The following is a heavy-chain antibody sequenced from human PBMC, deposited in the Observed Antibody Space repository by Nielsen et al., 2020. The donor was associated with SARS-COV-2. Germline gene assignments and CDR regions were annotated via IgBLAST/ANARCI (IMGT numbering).Heavy chain of an antibody. CDR3: ARDGSQYSSSGHTIDY. J-gene: IGHJ4*02. Sequence: SETLSLTCTVSGGSISSSSYYWGWIRQPPGKGLEWIGSIYYSGSTYYNPSLKSRVTISVDTSKNQFSLKLSSVTAADTAVYYCARDGSQYSSSGHTIDYWGQGTLVTVSS. CDR1: GGSISSSSYY. V-gene: IGHV4-39*07. CDR2: IYYSGST. D-gene: IGHD6-6*01.